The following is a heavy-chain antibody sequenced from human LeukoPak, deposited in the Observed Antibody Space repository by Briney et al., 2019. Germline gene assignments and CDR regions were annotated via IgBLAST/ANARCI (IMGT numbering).Heavy chain of an antibody. V-gene: IGHV3-30*04. CDR1: GFTFSSNA. D-gene: IGHD5-18*01. CDR2: ISYDGSNK. J-gene: IGHJ4*02. CDR3: AKDQPNQRVRAMVTEPDDY. Sequence: GGSLRLSCAASGFTFSSNAIHWVRQAPGKGLEWVAVISYDGSNKYYADSVKGRFTISRDNSKNTLYLQMNSLRAEDTAVYYCAKDQPNQRVRAMVTEPDDYWGQGTLVTVSS.